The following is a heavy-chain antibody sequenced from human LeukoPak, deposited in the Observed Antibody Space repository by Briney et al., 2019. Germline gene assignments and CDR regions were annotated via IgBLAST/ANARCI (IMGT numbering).Heavy chain of an antibody. D-gene: IGHD6-19*01. CDR3: ARGGSGWYY. V-gene: IGHV3-23*01. CDR1: GFAFKTYA. CDR2: ISGSGAIT. J-gene: IGHJ4*02. Sequence: PGGSLRLSCAASGFAFKTYAMSWVRQAPGKGLEWVSAISGSGAITYYADSVKGRCTISRDNSENTLYVQMNRLRAEDTAVYYCARGGSGWYYWGQGTLVTVSS.